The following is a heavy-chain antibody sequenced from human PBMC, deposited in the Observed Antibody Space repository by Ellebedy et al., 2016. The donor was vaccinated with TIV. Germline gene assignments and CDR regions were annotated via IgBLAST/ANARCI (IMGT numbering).Heavy chain of an antibody. V-gene: IGHV1-8*01. CDR1: GYTFTTYD. Sequence: AASVKVSCKASGYTFTTYDIHWVRQATGQGLEWMGWVNPKSGNTGYAQKFAGRVTMTRNTSITTANMELSSLRSEDTAVYYCARWGVDGRGDFAFDIWGQGTMITVSS. D-gene: IGHD2-21*02. CDR2: VNPKSGNT. CDR3: ARWGVDGRGDFAFDI. J-gene: IGHJ3*02.